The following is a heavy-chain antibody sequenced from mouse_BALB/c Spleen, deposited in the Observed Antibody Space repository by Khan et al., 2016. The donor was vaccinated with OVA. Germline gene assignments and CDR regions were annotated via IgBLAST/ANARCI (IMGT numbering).Heavy chain of an antibody. CDR1: GYSITSDYA. CDR2: ISYSGNT. D-gene: IGHD1-1*01. V-gene: IGHV3-2*02. Sequence: VQLKESGPGLVKPSQSLSLTCTVTGYSITSDYAWNWIRQFPGNKLEWMGFISYSGNTNYNPSLQSRISITRDTSKNQFLLQLNSVTTEDTATYYCARVYGGDFDYWGQGTTLTVSS. J-gene: IGHJ2*01. CDR3: ARVYGGDFDY.